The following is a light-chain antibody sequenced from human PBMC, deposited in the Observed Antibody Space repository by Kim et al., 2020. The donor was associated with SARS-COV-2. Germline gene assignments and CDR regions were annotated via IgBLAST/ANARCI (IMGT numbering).Light chain of an antibody. CDR1: QSVSN. Sequence: EIVMTQSPATLSVSPGERATLSCRASQSVSNVAWYQQKPGQTPRLLIYGASIRATGIPARFSGSGSGTEFTLTISSLQSEDFAVYYCQQYNNWPRTFGQGTKLEI. J-gene: IGKJ2*01. V-gene: IGKV3-15*01. CDR3: QQYNNWPRT. CDR2: GAS.